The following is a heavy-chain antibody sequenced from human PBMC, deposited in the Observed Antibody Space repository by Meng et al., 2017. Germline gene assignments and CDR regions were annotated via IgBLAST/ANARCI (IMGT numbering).Heavy chain of an antibody. V-gene: IGHV3-23*01. CDR2: ISGSGGST. CDR3: ASSRGGPRLDYFHN. D-gene: IGHD6-19*01. CDR1: GLTFSSDA. Sequence: VWEVGGGWVHLGGFLGLSCAASGLTFSSDAMSWVRQAPGKGLEWVSAISGSGGSTYYADSVKGRFTISRDNSKNTPYLQMNSLRAEDTAIYYCASSRGGPRLDYFHNWGQGTLVTVSS. J-gene: IGHJ4*02.